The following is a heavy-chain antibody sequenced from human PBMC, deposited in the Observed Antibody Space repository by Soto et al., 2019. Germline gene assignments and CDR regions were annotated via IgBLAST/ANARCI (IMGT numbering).Heavy chain of an antibody. Sequence: SQTLSLTCAISGDGVSSNTAAWNWIRSSPSRGLEWLGRTYYRSNWRHDYAVSVKSRTTVSPDTPNILFLLHLNSVALDPTDAYYSASGVAGRGFDLRAQGTLASVPS. CDR3: ASGVAGRGFDL. CDR2: TYYRSNWRH. CDR1: GDGVSSNTAA. V-gene: IGHV6-1*01. J-gene: IGHJ4*02. D-gene: IGHD6-13*01.